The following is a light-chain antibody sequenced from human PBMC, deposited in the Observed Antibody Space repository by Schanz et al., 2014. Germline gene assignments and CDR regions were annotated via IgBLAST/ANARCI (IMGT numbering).Light chain of an antibody. V-gene: IGLV2-14*03. CDR3: SSYTSNIVVI. CDR1: SSDVGGYNY. J-gene: IGLJ2*01. Sequence: QSALTQPASVSGSPGQSIAISCTGTSSDVGGYNYVSWYQQHPGKAPKLIIYEVTNRPSGVSDRFSGSKSGNTASLTISGLQPEDEADYYCSSYTSNIVVIFGGGTKLTVL. CDR2: EVT.